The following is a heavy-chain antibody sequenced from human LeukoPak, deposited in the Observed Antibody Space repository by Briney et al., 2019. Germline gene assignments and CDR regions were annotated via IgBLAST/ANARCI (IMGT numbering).Heavy chain of an antibody. J-gene: IGHJ4*02. CDR2: ISGSGGST. D-gene: IGHD3-10*01. CDR1: GFTFSTYV. V-gene: IGHV3-23*01. Sequence: PGGSLRLSCAASGFTFSTYVMTWVRQAPGKGLEWVSAISGSGGSTYYADSVKGRFTISRDNSKNTLYLQMNSLRAEDTAVYYCAKDVVWYGDLSDSNSGDYWGQETLVTVSS. CDR3: AKDVVWYGDLSDSNSGDY.